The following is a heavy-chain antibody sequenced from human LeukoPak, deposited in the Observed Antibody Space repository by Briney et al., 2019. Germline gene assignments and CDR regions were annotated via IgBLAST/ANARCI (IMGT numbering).Heavy chain of an antibody. D-gene: IGHD1-7*01. J-gene: IGHJ4*02. CDR1: GGSFSGYY. V-gene: IGHV4-34*01. CDR3: VRDRELHY. Sequence: TSETLSLTCAVYGGSFSGYYWSWIRQPPGKGLEWIGEINHSGSTNYNPSLKSRATISVDTSKNQFSLKLTSMTAADTAFYYCVRDRELHYWGQGILVTVSS. CDR2: INHSGST.